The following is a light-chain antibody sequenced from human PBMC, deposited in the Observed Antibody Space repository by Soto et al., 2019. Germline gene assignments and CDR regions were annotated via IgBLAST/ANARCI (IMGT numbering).Light chain of an antibody. CDR1: QSISNW. J-gene: IGKJ1*01. CDR3: QQYNSQWT. V-gene: IGKV1-5*01. CDR2: HAS. Sequence: IQMTQSPATLPPSVGDRLTITSRAIQSISNWLACYQQKPGTAPKVLIYHASNLQSGVPSRFSGSGSGTEFTLTISSLQPDDFATYYCQQYNSQWTFGQGTKVDIK.